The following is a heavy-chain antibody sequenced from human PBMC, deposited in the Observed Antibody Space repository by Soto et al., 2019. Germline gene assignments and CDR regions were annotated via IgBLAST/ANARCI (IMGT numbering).Heavy chain of an antibody. V-gene: IGHV3-74*01. CDR3: AREGYSSSWYDY. J-gene: IGHJ4*02. D-gene: IGHD6-13*01. CDR2: INSDGSST. Sequence: GGSLRLSCAASGFTFSSYWMHWVRQAPGKGLVWVSRINSDGSSTSYADSVKGRFTISRDNAKNTLYLQMNSLRAEDTAVYYCAREGYSSSWYDYWGQGTLVTVSS. CDR1: GFTFSSYW.